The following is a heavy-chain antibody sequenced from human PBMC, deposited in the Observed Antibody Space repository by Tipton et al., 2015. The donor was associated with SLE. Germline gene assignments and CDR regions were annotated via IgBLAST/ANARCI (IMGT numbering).Heavy chain of an antibody. CDR3: ARDRSRWATPYWFFDL. Sequence: SLRLSCAASGFTFSSHSMTWVRQAPGKGLEWVSSITSGSSYKYFADSVKGRFAISRDNAKNSLYLQMDSLRVEDTVVYYCARDRSRWATPYWFFDLWGPGPLVTVSS. CDR1: GFTFSSHS. D-gene: IGHD1-26*01. J-gene: IGHJ2*01. V-gene: IGHV3-21*03. CDR2: ITSGSSYK.